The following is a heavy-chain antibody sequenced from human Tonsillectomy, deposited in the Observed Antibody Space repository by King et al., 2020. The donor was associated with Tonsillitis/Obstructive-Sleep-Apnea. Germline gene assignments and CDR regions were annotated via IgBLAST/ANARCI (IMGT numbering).Heavy chain of an antibody. V-gene: IGHV7-4-1*02. J-gene: IGHJ4*02. CDR2: INTNTGNQ. D-gene: IGHD6-19*01. Sequence: QLVQSGSELKKPGASVKVSCKASGYTFTSYAMNWVRQAPGQGLEWMGWINTNTGNQTYAQGFTGRFVFSLDTSVSTAYLQINGLKAEDTALYYCARDPRVAVAGSFDYWGQGTLVTVSS. CDR1: GYTFTSYA. CDR3: ARDPRVAVAGSFDY.